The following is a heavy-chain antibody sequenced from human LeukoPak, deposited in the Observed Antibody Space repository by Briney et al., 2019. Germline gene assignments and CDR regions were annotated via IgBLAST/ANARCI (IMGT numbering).Heavy chain of an antibody. CDR3: ARMYSYGYRRPDTSDY. CDR1: GFTFSSYG. J-gene: IGHJ4*02. V-gene: IGHV3-21*01. CDR2: ISSSSSYI. Sequence: GGSLRLSCAASGFTFSSYGMNWFRQAPGKGLDWVSSISSSSSYIYYADSVKGRFTISRDNAKNSLYLQMNSLRAEDTAVYYCARMYSYGYRRPDTSDYWGRGTLVTVSS. D-gene: IGHD5-18*01.